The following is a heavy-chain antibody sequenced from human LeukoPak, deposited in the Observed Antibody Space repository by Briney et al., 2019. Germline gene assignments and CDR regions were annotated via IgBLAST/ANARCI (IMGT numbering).Heavy chain of an antibody. V-gene: IGHV4-30-2*01. CDR3: ARQYSSGWGIFSYYGMDV. J-gene: IGHJ6*02. CDR1: GGSISSGGYY. D-gene: IGHD6-19*01. Sequence: KASETLSLTCTVSGGSISSGGYYWSWIRQPPGKGLEWIGYIYHSGSTYYNPSLKSRVTISVDRSKNQFSLKLSSVTAADTAVYYCARQYSSGWGIFSYYGMDVWGQGTTVTVSS. CDR2: IYHSGST.